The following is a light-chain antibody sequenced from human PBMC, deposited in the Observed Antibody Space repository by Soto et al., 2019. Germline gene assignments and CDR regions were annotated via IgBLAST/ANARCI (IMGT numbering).Light chain of an antibody. J-gene: IGKJ4*01. Sequence: AIRMTQSPSSLSASTGDRVTITCRASQSISSYLNWYQQKPGKAPKLLIYAASSLQSGVPSRFSGSGSGTDFTLTISSLQPEDFATYYCLQDYNYLTFGGGTKVDIK. CDR1: QSISSY. CDR3: LQDYNYLT. CDR2: AAS. V-gene: IGKV1-6*01.